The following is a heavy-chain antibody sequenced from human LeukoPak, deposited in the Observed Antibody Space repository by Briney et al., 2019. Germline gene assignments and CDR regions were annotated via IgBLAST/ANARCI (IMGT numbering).Heavy chain of an antibody. CDR3: ARGGYNWNYNWFDP. V-gene: IGHV3-13*01. Sequence: QAGGSLRLSCAASGFTFSSYDMHWVRHATGKGLEWVSAIGTAGDTYYPGSVKGRFTISRENAKNSLYLQMNSLRAGDTAVYYCARGGYNWNYNWFDPWGQGTLVTVSS. D-gene: IGHD1-7*01. CDR2: IGTAGDT. CDR1: GFTFSSYD. J-gene: IGHJ5*02.